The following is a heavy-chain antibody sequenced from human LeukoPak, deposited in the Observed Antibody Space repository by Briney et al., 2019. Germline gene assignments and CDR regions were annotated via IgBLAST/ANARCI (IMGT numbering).Heavy chain of an antibody. D-gene: IGHD5-24*01. Sequence: ASVKVSCKASGYTFTGYYMHWVRQAPGQGLEWMGRINPNSGGTNYAQKLQGRVTMTTDTSTSTAYMELRSLRSDDTAVYYCARDEGAGLHKVEMATTHFDYWGQGTLVTVSS. V-gene: IGHV1-2*06. CDR3: ARDEGAGLHKVEMATTHFDY. CDR1: GYTFTGYY. CDR2: INPNSGGT. J-gene: IGHJ4*02.